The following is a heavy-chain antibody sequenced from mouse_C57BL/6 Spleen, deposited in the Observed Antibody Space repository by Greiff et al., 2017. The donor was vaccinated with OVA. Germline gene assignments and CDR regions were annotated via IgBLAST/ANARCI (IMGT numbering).Heavy chain of an antibody. V-gene: IGHV14-4*01. J-gene: IGHJ4*01. CDR3: TLALYAMDY. Sequence: VQLKESGAELVRPGASVKLSCTASGFNIKDDYMHWVKQRPEQGLEWIGWIDPENGDTEYASKFQGKATITADTSSNTAYLQLSSLTSEDTAVYYCTLALYAMDYWGQGTSVTVSS. CDR1: GFNIKDDY. CDR2: IDPENGDT.